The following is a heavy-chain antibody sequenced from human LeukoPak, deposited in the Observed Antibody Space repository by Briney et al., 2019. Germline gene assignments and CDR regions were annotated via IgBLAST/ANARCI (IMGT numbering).Heavy chain of an antibody. CDR3: TKGRNEHNSGCLDS. CDR1: GFRFSIYT. J-gene: IGHJ5*01. CDR2: ISDSSNYI. V-gene: IGHV3-21*04. D-gene: IGHD6-19*01. Sequence: GGSLRLSCAGYGFRFSIYTMNWVRQAPGKGPEWVSGISDSSNYIYYADSVKGRFTISRDNAKNSLYLQMNTLRPEDTALYYCTKGRNEHNSGCLDSWGQGTLVTVSS.